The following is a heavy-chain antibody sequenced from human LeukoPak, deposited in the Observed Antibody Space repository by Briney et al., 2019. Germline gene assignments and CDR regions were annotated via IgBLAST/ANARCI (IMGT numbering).Heavy chain of an antibody. Sequence: GGSLRLSCAASGFTFSSYNMNWVRQAPGKGLDWVSYISSSSNTIYYADSVKGRFTISRDNAKNSLYLHMSSLRAEDTAVYYCAPPGPHYYDSSEFDYWGQGTLVTVSS. CDR2: ISSSSNTI. CDR1: GFTFSSYN. J-gene: IGHJ4*02. V-gene: IGHV3-48*01. CDR3: APPGPHYYDSSEFDY. D-gene: IGHD3-22*01.